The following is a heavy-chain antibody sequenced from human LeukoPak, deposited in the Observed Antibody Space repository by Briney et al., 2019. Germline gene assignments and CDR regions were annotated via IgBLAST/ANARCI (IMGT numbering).Heavy chain of an antibody. J-gene: IGHJ4*02. CDR2: ISRSGRHI. CDR3: ARVAEAAAFDY. CDR1: GFTFSTYS. Sequence: PGGSLRLSCAASGFTFSTYSMNWVRQAPGKGLEWVSSISRSGRHIYCADSMKGRFTISRDNDKNSLYLQMNGLRAEDTAVYYCARVAEAAAFDYWGQGTLVTVSS. D-gene: IGHD6-13*01. V-gene: IGHV3-21*01.